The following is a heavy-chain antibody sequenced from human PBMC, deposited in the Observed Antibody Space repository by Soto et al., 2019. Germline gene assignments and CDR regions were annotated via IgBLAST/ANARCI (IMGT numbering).Heavy chain of an antibody. V-gene: IGHV1-58*02. J-gene: IGHJ6*02. Sequence: QMQLVQSGPEVKKPGTSVKVSCKTSGFTFISSAMQWVRQARGQRLEWIGWIVVGSGHTNYAQKFQERVTITRDMSTTTAYMELSSLRSEDTAVYYCAAASSTSGGYYGMDVWGQGTTVTLSS. CDR2: IVVGSGHT. CDR3: AAASSTSGGYYGMDV. CDR1: GFTFISSA. D-gene: IGHD2-2*01.